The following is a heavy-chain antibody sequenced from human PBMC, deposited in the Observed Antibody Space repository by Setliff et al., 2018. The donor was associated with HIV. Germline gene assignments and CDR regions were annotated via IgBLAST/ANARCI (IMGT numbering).Heavy chain of an antibody. CDR3: ARAGVYYDSSGYCIDY. V-gene: IGHV3-30*04. Sequence: GGSLRLSCASSGFTFSSYAMHWVRQAPGKGLEWVAVISYDGSNKYYADSVKGRFTISRDNSKNTLYLQMNSLRAEDTAVYYCARAGVYYDSSGYCIDYWGQGTLVTVSS. CDR2: ISYDGSNK. CDR1: GFTFSSYA. J-gene: IGHJ4*02. D-gene: IGHD3-22*01.